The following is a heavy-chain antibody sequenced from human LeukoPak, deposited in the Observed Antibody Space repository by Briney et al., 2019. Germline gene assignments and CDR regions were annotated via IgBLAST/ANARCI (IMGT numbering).Heavy chain of an antibody. CDR2: FDPEDGET. CDR1: GYTLTELS. J-gene: IGHJ3*02. V-gene: IGHV1-24*01. D-gene: IGHD3-9*01. Sequence: ASVKVSCKVSGYTLTELSMHWVRQAPGKGLEWMGGFDPEDGETIYAQKFQGRVTMTEDTSTDTAYMELSSLRSEDTAVYYCATACIRIFCTTGYYSGEYDAFDIWGQGTMVTVSS. CDR3: ATACIRIFCTTGYYSGEYDAFDI.